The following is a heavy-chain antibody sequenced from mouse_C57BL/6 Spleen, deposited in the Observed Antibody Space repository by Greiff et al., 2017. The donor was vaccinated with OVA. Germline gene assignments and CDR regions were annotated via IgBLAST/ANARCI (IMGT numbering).Heavy chain of an antibody. CDR1: GYTFTDYE. D-gene: IGHD2-4*01. CDR2: IEPETGGT. Sequence: QVQLQQSGAELVRPGASVTLSCKASGYTFTDYEMHWVKQTPVHGLEWIGAIEPETGGTAYNQKFKGKAILTADKSSSTAYMELRSLTSEDSAVYYCTRWGLPWGQGTLVTVSA. V-gene: IGHV1-15*01. CDR3: TRWGLP. J-gene: IGHJ3*01.